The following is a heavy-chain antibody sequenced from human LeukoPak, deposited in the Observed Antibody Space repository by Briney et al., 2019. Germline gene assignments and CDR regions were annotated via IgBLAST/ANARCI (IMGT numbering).Heavy chain of an antibody. J-gene: IGHJ3*02. Sequence: SETLSLTCTVSGGSISTSSFYWGWVRQPPGKGLEWIGSIYYTGSIYYNPSLKSRVTISVDTSKNQFSLKLSSLTAADTAVYYCARRPFNWGSGDAFDIWGQGTMVTVSS. CDR2: IYYTGSI. CDR3: ARRPFNWGSGDAFDI. CDR1: GGSISTSSFY. D-gene: IGHD7-27*01. V-gene: IGHV4-39*01.